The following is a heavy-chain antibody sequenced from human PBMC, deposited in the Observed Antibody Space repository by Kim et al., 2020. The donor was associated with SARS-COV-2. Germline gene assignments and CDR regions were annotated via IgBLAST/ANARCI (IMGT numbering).Heavy chain of an antibody. J-gene: IGHJ4*02. V-gene: IGHV4-39*01. D-gene: IGHD6-19*01. CDR2: IYYSGST. Sequence: SETLSLTCTVSGGSISSSSYYWGWIRQPPGKGLEWIGSIYYSGSTYYNPSLKSRVTISVDTSKNQFSLKLSSVTAADTAVYYCARHIAVAARIDYWGQGTLVTVSS. CDR3: ARHIAVAARIDY. CDR1: GGSISSSSYY.